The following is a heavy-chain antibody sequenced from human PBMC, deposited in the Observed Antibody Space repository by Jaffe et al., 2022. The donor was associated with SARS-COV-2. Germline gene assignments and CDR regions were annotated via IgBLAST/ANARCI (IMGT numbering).Heavy chain of an antibody. Sequence: EVQLVESGGGLVQPGGSLRLSCAASGFTFSSYWMSWVRQAPGKGLEWVANIKQDGSEKYYVDSVKGRFTISRDNAKNSLYLQMNSLRAEDTAVYYCARDLLGYYYGSGDDYYMDVWGKGTTVTVSS. CDR3: ARDLLGYYYGSGDDYYMDV. J-gene: IGHJ6*03. D-gene: IGHD3-10*01. CDR1: GFTFSSYW. V-gene: IGHV3-7*01. CDR2: IKQDGSEK.